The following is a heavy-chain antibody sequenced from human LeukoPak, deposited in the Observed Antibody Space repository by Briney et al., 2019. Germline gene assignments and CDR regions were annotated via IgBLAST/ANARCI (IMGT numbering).Heavy chain of an antibody. V-gene: IGHV1-46*01. J-gene: IGHJ4*02. CDR1: GYTFTSYY. Sequence: ASVKVSCKASGYTFTSYYMHWVRQAPGQGLEWMGIINPSGGSTSYAQKFQGRVTMTRDTSTSTVYMELSSPRSEDTAVYYCARGTVTTPETGGDHFDYWGQGTLVTVSS. D-gene: IGHD4-17*01. CDR2: INPSGGST. CDR3: ARGTVTTPETGGDHFDY.